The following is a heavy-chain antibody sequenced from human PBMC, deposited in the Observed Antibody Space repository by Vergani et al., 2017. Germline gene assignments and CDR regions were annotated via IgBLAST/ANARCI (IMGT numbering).Heavy chain of an antibody. CDR2: IYYSGST. Sequence: QLQLQESGPGLVKPSETLSLTCTVSGGSISSSSYYWGWIRQPPGKGLEWIGSIYYSGSTYYNPSLKSRVTISVDTSKNQFSLKLSSVTAADTAVYYCARESHASIPYYYYYYMDVWGKGTTVTVSS. CDR3: ARESHASIPYYYYYYMDV. V-gene: IGHV4-39*07. D-gene: IGHD2/OR15-2a*01. CDR1: GGSISSSSYY. J-gene: IGHJ6*03.